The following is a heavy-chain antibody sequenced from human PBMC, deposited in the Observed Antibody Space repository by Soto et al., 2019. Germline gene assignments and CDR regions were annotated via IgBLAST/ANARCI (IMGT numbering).Heavy chain of an antibody. CDR1: GYNFAGHW. J-gene: IGHJ4*02. V-gene: IGHV5-51*01. CDR3: ARHETAPRSSCFDH. CDR2: VYPSDSQG. Sequence: VQLVQSGAEVKKPGESLKISCEGSGYNFAGHWIAWVRQVPGKGLEYMGIVYPSDSQGSYSPSFQGPVSISPDKSIGTAYLQLLSLKASDTAIYYCARHETAPRSSCFDHWGQGTLVTVSS. D-gene: IGHD6-6*01.